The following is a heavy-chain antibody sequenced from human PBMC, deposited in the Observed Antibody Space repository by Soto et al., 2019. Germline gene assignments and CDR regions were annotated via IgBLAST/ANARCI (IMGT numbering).Heavy chain of an antibody. CDR3: ARGSYCYYGMDV. J-gene: IGHJ6*02. V-gene: IGHV1-3*01. CDR2: INAGNGNT. CDR1: GYTFTSYA. Sequence: QVQLVQSGAEVKKPGASVKVSCKASGYTFTSYAMHWVRQAPGQRLEWMGWINAGNGNTKYSQKFQGRVTITRDTSASTAYMELSSLRSEDTAVYYCARGSYCYYGMDVWGQGTTVTVSS.